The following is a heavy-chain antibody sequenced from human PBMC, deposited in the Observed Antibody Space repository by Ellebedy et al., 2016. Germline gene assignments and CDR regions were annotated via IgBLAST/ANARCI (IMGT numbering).Heavy chain of an antibody. J-gene: IGHJ4*02. V-gene: IGHV1-18*01. D-gene: IGHD3-22*01. CDR2: ISAYNGNT. Sequence: ASVKVSCKASGYTFTSYGISWVRQAPGQGLEWMGWISAYNGNTNYAQKLQGRVTMTTDTSTSTAYMELRSLRSDDTAVYYCARMYDSSGYYYSGYNDYWGQGTLVTVSS. CDR3: ARMYDSSGYYYSGYNDY. CDR1: GYTFTSYG.